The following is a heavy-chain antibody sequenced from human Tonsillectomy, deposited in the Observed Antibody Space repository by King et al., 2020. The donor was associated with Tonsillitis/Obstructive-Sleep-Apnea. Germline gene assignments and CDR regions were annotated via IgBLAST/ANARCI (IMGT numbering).Heavy chain of an antibody. J-gene: IGHJ3*02. D-gene: IGHD1-14*01. CDR2: ISYSGNT. CDR1: GGSITSNTYF. Sequence: QLQESGPGLVRPSENLSLTCTVSGGSITSNTYFWGWIRQPPGKGLEWIGCISYSGNTYYNSSLKSRVTLSVDPSKNQFSLKLTSVTAADTALYYCGEENGNLCKRTESGFYIWGQGAIVT. V-gene: IGHV4-39*07. CDR3: GEENGNLCKRTESGFYI.